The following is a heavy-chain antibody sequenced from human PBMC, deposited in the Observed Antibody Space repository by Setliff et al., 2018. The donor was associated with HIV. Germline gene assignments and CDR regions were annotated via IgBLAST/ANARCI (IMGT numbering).Heavy chain of an antibody. CDR2: IYYSGAT. Sequence: KTSETLSLTCTVSGGSMSSSSYYWGWIRQTPDKGLEWIGIIYYSGATYYNPSLTSRVTISVDTSRNQFSLKLGSVTAADTAAYYCARLGYVSGGFYKTPGPYYFDYWGQGALVTVSS. V-gene: IGHV4-39*01. CDR3: ARLGYVSGGFYKTPGPYYFDY. J-gene: IGHJ4*02. CDR1: GGSMSSSSYY. D-gene: IGHD3-10*01.